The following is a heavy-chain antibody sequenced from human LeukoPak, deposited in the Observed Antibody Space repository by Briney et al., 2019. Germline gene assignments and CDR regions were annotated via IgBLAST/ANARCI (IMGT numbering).Heavy chain of an antibody. CDR2: IIPIFGTA. J-gene: IGHJ1*01. V-gene: IGHV1-69*01. CDR1: GGTFSSYA. D-gene: IGHD6-19*01. CDR3: ARDQGIAVVGRAEYFQH. Sequence: SVKVSCKASGGTFSSYAISWVRQAPGQGLEWMGGIIPIFGTANYAQKFQGRVTITADESTSTAYMELSSLRSEDTAVYYCARDQGIAVVGRAEYFQHWGQGTLVTVSS.